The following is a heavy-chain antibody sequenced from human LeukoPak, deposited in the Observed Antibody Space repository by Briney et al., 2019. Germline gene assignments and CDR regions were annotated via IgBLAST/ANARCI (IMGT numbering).Heavy chain of an antibody. CDR2: INHGGST. CDR3: ARRNAITPNDY. Sequence: PSETLSLTCAVYGGSFSGYYWSWIRRPPGKGLEWIGEINHGGSTNYTPSLKSRVTISVDTSKNQFSLKLSSVTAADTAVYYCARRNAITPNDYWGQGTLVTVSS. D-gene: IGHD2-21*01. J-gene: IGHJ4*02. V-gene: IGHV4-34*01. CDR1: GGSFSGYY.